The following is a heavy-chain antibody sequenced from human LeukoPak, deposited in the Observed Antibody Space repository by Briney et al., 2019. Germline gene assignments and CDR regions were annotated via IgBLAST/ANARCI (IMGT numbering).Heavy chain of an antibody. CDR1: GFTFSSYS. J-gene: IGHJ4*02. Sequence: GGSLRLSCAASGFTFSSYSMNWVRQAPGKGLEWVSSIRSSSSYIYYADSVKGRFTISRDNAKNSLYLQMNSLRAEDTAVYYCARDQGDIVVVPASFDYWGQGTLVTVSS. D-gene: IGHD2-2*01. CDR2: IRSSSSYI. CDR3: ARDQGDIVVVPASFDY. V-gene: IGHV3-21*01.